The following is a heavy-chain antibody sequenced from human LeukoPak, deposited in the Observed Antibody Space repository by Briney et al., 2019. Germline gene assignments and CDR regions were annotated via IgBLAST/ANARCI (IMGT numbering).Heavy chain of an antibody. D-gene: IGHD5-18*01. CDR3: ASGYSYGNYYYYGMDV. J-gene: IGHJ6*01. V-gene: IGHV3-21*01. Sequence: GGSLRLSCAASGFTFSSYSMNWVRQAPGKGLEWVSSTSGSSSYIYYADSVKGRFTISRDNAKNSLYLQMNSLRAEDTAVYYCASGYSYGNYYYYGMDVWGQGTTVTVSS. CDR1: GFTFSSYS. CDR2: TSGSSSYI.